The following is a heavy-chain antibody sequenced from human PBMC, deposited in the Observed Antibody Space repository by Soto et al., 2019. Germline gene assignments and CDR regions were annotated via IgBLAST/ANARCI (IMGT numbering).Heavy chain of an antibody. V-gene: IGHV5-10-1*01. CDR1: GYSFTSYW. Sequence: PGESLKISCKGSGYSFTSYWISWVRQMPGKGLEWMGRIDPSDSYTNYSPSFQGHVTISADKAISTAFLQWSSLKASDTAMYYCATILYYYYSSGYYPSSSYCYYGMDDWGQGTMVTVSS. J-gene: IGHJ6*02. CDR3: ATILYYYYSSGYYPSSSYCYYGMDD. CDR2: IDPSDSYT. D-gene: IGHD3-22*01.